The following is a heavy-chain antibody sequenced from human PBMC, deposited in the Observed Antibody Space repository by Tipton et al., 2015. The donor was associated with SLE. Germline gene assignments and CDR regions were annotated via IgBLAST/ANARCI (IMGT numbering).Heavy chain of an antibody. CDR1: GYTFTSYG. J-gene: IGHJ5*02. CDR2: ISAYNGNT. V-gene: IGHV1-18*01. CDR3: ARGDSGYEIRFGP. D-gene: IGHD5-12*01. Sequence: QSGAEVKKPGASVKVSCKASGYTFTSYGISWVRQAPGQGLEWMGWISAYNGNTNYAQKLQGRVTMTTDTSTSTAYMELRSLRSDVSAMFYRARGDSGYEIRFGPWGQGTLVTVSS.